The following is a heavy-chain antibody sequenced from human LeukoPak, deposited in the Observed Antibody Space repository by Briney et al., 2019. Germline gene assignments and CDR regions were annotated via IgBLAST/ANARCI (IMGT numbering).Heavy chain of an antibody. Sequence: ASVRVSCKASGYTFTSYAMNWVRQAPGQGLEWMGWINTNTGNPTYAQGFTGRFVFSLDTSVSTAYLQISSLKAEDTAVYYCARDFRGYCSSTSCYDWFDPWGQGTLVTVSS. J-gene: IGHJ5*02. V-gene: IGHV7-4-1*02. CDR3: ARDFRGYCSSTSCYDWFDP. CDR1: GYTFTSYA. D-gene: IGHD2-2*01. CDR2: INTNTGNP.